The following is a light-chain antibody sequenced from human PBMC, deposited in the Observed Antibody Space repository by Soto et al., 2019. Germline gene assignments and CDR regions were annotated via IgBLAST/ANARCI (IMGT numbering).Light chain of an antibody. Sequence: SYELTQPPSVSVAPGQTARITCGGNNIGSKSVHWYQQMPGQAPVVVVYDNSGRPSGIPERFSGSNSGNTATLTISRVEAGDEADYYCQVWYNSGDVVFGGGTKLTVL. CDR2: DNS. CDR1: NIGSKS. V-gene: IGLV3-21*02. J-gene: IGLJ2*01. CDR3: QVWYNSGDVV.